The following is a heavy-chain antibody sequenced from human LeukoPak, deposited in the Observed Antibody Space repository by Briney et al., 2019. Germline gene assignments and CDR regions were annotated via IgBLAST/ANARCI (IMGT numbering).Heavy chain of an antibody. J-gene: IGHJ4*02. CDR1: GFTFSSFA. D-gene: IGHD3-10*01. V-gene: IGHV3-23*01. CDR2: ISPRGDNT. Sequence: GGSLRLSCAVSGFTFSSFAKSWVRQAPGKGLEWVSAISPRGDNTYYADSVRGRFTISRDNSKDTLYLQINSLRAEDTALYYCAKEGGWFGELSYYLDYWGQGTLVTVSS. CDR3: AKEGGWFGELSYYLDY.